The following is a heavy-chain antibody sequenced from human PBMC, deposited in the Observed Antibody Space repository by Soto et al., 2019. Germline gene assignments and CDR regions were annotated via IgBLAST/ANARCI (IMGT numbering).Heavy chain of an antibody. V-gene: IGHV1-18*04. CDR3: AAEPTYYPDGSGYYPVGY. J-gene: IGHJ4*01. CDR2: ISASNGNT. D-gene: IGHD3-3*01. Sequence: SVKVSCKASGYTFTTYGFSWVRQAPGQGLECVGCISASNGNTHYSQKFQGRATMTTDTSTSTAYMELRGLTSGDTAVYYCAAEPTYYPDGSGYYPVGYWG. CDR1: GYTFTTYG.